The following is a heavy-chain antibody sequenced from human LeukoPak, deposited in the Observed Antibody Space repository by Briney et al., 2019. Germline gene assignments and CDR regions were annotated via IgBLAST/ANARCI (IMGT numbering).Heavy chain of an antibody. J-gene: IGHJ4*02. CDR1: GFTFSGYA. Sequence: GGSLRLSCAASGFTFSGYAMSWVRQAPGKGLEWVSAISGSGGSTYYADSVKGRFTISRDNSKNTLYLQMNSLRAEDTAVYYCAKDRTDYGDYEIFDYWGQGTLVTVSS. CDR3: AKDRTDYGDYEIFDY. V-gene: IGHV3-23*01. CDR2: ISGSGGST. D-gene: IGHD4-17*01.